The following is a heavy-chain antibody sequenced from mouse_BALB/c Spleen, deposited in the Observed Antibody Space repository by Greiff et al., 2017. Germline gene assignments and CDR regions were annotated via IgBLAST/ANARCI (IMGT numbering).Heavy chain of an antibody. J-gene: IGHJ3*01. CDR3: ARGDYYGSSCFAY. Sequence: EVKLMESGGGLVKPGGSLKLSCAASGFTFSSYAMSWVRQTPEKRLEWVASISSGGSTYYPDSVKGRFTISRDNARNILYLQMSSLRSEDTAMYYCARGDYYGSSCFAYWGQGTLVTVSA. CDR2: ISSGGST. V-gene: IGHV5-6-5*01. CDR1: GFTFSSYA. D-gene: IGHD1-1*01.